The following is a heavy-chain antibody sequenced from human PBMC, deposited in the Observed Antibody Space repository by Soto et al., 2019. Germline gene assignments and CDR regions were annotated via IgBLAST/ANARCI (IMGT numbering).Heavy chain of an antibody. D-gene: IGHD1-26*01. J-gene: IGHJ4*02. V-gene: IGHV1-3*01. CDR1: GYTFTSFG. Sequence: ASVKVSCKASGYTFTSFGIHWVRQAPGQGLEWLGWINPGNVYTKYAQKIQDRVTITRDTSASAAYLDLSSLRSEDTAVYYCARRVGDGQFDYWGQGTLVTSPQ. CDR2: INPGNVYT. CDR3: ARRVGDGQFDY.